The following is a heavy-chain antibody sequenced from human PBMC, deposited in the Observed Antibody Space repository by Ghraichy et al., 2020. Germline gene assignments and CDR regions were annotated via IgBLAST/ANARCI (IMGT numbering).Heavy chain of an antibody. V-gene: IGHV1-3*01. D-gene: IGHD5-18*01. CDR2: INAGNGNT. J-gene: IGHJ6*02. Sequence: ASVKVSCKASGYTFTSYAMHWVRQAPGQRLEWMGWINAGNGNTKYSQKFQGRVTITRDTSASTAYMELSSLRSEDTAVYYCATTRGYSYGHYYGMDVWGQGTTVTVSS. CDR3: ATTRGYSYGHYYGMDV. CDR1: GYTFTSYA.